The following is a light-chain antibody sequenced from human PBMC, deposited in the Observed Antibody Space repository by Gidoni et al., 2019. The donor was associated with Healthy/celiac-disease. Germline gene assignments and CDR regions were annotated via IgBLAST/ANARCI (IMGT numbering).Light chain of an antibody. J-gene: IGLJ2*01. Sequence: QSALTQPDSVSGSPRNSVTISCTGARTDVGRYNYVSWYQQHPGKAPKLMIYDVSNRPSGVANRLSGSKSGNTASLTISGLQAEDEADYYCSSYTSSSPYVVFGGGTQLTVL. CDR3: SSYTSSSPYVV. CDR1: RTDVGRYNY. V-gene: IGLV2-14*03. CDR2: DVS.